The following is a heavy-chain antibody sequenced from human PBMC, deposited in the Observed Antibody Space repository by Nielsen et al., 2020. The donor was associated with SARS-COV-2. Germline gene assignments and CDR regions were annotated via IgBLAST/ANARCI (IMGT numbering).Heavy chain of an antibody. CDR2: IRSKANSYAT. V-gene: IGHV3-73*01. Sequence: GGSLRLSCAASGFTFSGSAMHWVRQASGKGLEWVGRIRSKANSYATAYAASVKGRFTISRDDSKNTAYLQMNSLKTEDTAVYYCTTDGVSIAVAGDDYWGQGTLVTVSS. D-gene: IGHD6-19*01. J-gene: IGHJ4*02. CDR1: GFTFSGSA. CDR3: TTDGVSIAVAGDDY.